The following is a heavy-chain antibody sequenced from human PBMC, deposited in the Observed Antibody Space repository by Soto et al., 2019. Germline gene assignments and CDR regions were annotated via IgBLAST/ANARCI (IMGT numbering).Heavy chain of an antibody. CDR1: GYTFGNND. CDR2: MNPNSGNT. J-gene: IGHJ5*02. Sequence: ASVNVSCKASGYTFGNNDISWVRQATGQGLEWMGWMNPNSGNTGYAQKFQGRVSMTRNTSITTAYLELSSLRSDDTAIYYCARMATSGTLNWFDPWGQGTLVTVYS. CDR3: ARMATSGTLNWFDP. V-gene: IGHV1-8*01.